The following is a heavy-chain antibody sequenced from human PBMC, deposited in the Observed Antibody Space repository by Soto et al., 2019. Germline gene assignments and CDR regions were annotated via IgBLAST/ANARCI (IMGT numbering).Heavy chain of an antibody. D-gene: IGHD6-13*01. Sequence: GESLKISCKGSGYSFTNYWIGWVRQKPGKGLEWMGIIYPGDSQTRYSPSFQGQVTISADKPISTAYLQWNSLEASDTAMYYCARTSAAGKYYYGMDVWGQGTTVTVSS. CDR3: ARTSAAGKYYYGMDV. J-gene: IGHJ6*02. CDR2: IYPGDSQT. CDR1: GYSFTNYW. V-gene: IGHV5-51*01.